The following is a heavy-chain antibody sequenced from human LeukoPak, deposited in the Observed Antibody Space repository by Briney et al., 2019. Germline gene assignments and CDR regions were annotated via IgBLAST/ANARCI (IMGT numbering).Heavy chain of an antibody. V-gene: IGHV4-4*07. CDR3: AGGSYCSGYPL. CDR2: IYTSGST. J-gene: IGHJ4*02. D-gene: IGHD2-15*01. Sequence: SETLSLTCTVTGGSISSYYWSWIRQPAGKGLEWIGRIYTSGSTNYNPSLKSRVTMSVDTSKNQFSLKLSSVTAADTAVYYCAGGSYCSGYPLWGQGTLATVSS. CDR1: GGSISSYY.